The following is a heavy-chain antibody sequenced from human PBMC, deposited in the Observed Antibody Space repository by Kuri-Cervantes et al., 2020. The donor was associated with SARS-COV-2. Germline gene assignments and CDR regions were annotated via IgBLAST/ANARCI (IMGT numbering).Heavy chain of an antibody. D-gene: IGHD4-11*01. J-gene: IGHJ4*02. V-gene: IGHV3-21*04. Sequence: GESLKISCAASGFTFSGYSMNWIRQAPGKGLEWVASIESSSYYIYHADSVKGRLTISRDNAKNSMYLQMNSLRAEDTAIYYCVRGTEDYSGARSFFDSWGQGTPVTVSS. CDR1: GFTFSGYS. CDR2: IESSSYYI. CDR3: VRGTEDYSGARSFFDS.